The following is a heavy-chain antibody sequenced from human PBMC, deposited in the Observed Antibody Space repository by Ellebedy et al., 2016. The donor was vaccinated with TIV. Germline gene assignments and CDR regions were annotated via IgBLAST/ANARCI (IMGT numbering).Heavy chain of an antibody. CDR3: ARGTYCDY. CDR2: ISYNGNT. Sequence: ASVKVSCKASGGTFSSYAISWVRQAPGQGLEWVGWISYNGNTKNAQKVQGRVTMTRDTATSTAYMELTNLASDDTAVYYCARGTYCDYWGQGTLVTVSS. V-gene: IGHV1-18*01. J-gene: IGHJ4*02. CDR1: GGTFSSYA.